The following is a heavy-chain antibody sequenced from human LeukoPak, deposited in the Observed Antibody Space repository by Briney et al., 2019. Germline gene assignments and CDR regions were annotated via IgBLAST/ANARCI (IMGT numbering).Heavy chain of an antibody. Sequence: PGGSLRLSCEASGLSIGDYTMHWVRQAPGKGLEWVSGINWNGGSTGYADSVKGRFTISRDNAKSSLYLQMNSLRAEDTALYYCARVADHDAFDIWGQGTMVTVSS. CDR1: GLSIGDYT. CDR3: ARVADHDAFDI. CDR2: INWNGGST. D-gene: IGHD6-19*01. J-gene: IGHJ3*02. V-gene: IGHV3-20*04.